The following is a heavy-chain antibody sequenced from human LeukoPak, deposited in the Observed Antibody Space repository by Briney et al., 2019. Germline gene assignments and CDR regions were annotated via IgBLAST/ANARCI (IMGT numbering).Heavy chain of an antibody. J-gene: IGHJ4*02. CDR1: GGSISSYY. D-gene: IGHD2-2*02. CDR2: IYTSGST. CDR3: ARVGRYCSSTSCYRYFDY. Sequence: PSETLSLTCTVSGGSISSYYWSWIRQPPGKGLEWIGRIYTSGSTNYNPSLKSRVTMSVDTSKNQFSLKLSSVTAADTAVYYCARVGRYCSSTSCYRYFDYWGQGTLVTVSS. V-gene: IGHV4-4*07.